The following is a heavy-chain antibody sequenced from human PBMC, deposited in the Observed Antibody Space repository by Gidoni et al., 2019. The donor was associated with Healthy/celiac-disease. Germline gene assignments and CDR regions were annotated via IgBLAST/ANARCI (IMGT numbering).Heavy chain of an antibody. D-gene: IGHD1-26*01. CDR2: ISSSSSTI. V-gene: IGHV3-48*02. Sequence: EVQLVESGGGLVQPGGSLRLACAASGFTFSSYTMNWVRQAPGKGLEWVSYISSSSSTIYYADSVKCRVTISRDNAKNSLYLQMNSLRDEDTAVYYCARDGRWGLLPIYWYYGMDVWGQGTTVTVSS. CDR3: ARDGRWGLLPIYWYYGMDV. J-gene: IGHJ6*02. CDR1: GFTFSSYT.